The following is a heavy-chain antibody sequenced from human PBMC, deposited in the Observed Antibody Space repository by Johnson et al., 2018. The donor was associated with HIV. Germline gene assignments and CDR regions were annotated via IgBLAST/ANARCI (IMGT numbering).Heavy chain of an antibody. CDR2: ISYDGSNK. Sequence: QVQLVESGGGLVKPGGSLRLSCAASGFTFSSYAMHWVRQAPGKGLEWVAVISYDGSNKYYADSVKGRFTISRDNSKNTLYLQMNSLRAEDTAVYYCASSWGNAFDIWGQGTMVTVSS. V-gene: IGHV3-30-3*01. J-gene: IGHJ3*02. CDR1: GFTFSSYA. CDR3: ASSWGNAFDI. D-gene: IGHD7-27*01.